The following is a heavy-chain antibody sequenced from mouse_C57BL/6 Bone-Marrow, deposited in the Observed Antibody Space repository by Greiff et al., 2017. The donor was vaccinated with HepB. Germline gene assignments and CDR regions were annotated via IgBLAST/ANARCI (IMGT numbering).Heavy chain of an antibody. V-gene: IGHV1-64*01. D-gene: IGHD1-1*01. Sequence: VQLQQSGAELVKPGASVKLSCKASGYTFTSYWMHWVKQRPGQGLEWIGMIHPNSGSTNYNEKFKSKATLTVDKSSSTAYMQLSSLKSEDSAVYYCARDGKGTYYFDYWGQGTTLTVSS. CDR1: GYTFTSYW. J-gene: IGHJ2*01. CDR3: ARDGKGTYYFDY. CDR2: IHPNSGST.